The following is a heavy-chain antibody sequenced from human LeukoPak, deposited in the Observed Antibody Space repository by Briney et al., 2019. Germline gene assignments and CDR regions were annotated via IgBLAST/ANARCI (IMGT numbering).Heavy chain of an antibody. D-gene: IGHD6-13*01. CDR3: ARCMVLSQGWCNWFDP. Sequence: PGGSLRLSCAASGFALTTYAMTWVRQAPAKGLEWVSSIRIGGGGTYYADSVKGRFTISRDNSENTLHLQMNNLRVEDTARYFWARCMVLSQGWCNWFDPWGQGKGVPVSS. J-gene: IGHJ5*02. V-gene: IGHV3-23*01. CDR2: IRIGGGGT. CDR1: GFALTTYA.